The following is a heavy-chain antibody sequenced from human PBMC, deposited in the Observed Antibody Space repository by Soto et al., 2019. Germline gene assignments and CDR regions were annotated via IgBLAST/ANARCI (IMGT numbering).Heavy chain of an antibody. J-gene: IGHJ4*02. CDR1: GFTFSSYT. CDR2: ISSRSTNT. Sequence: GGSLRLSCEDSGFTFSSYTMNWVRRAPGKGLEWVSSISSRSTNTHYADSVRGRFTISRDNAKRSLYLQMNSLRAEDTAVYYCAGGPLYYFDYWGQGTRVT. D-gene: IGHD3-16*01. V-gene: IGHV3-21*01. CDR3: AGGPLYYFDY.